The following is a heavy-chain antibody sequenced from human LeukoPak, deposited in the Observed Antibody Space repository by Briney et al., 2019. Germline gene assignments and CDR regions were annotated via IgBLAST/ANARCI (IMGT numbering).Heavy chain of an antibody. D-gene: IGHD1-1*01. CDR2: ISGSGGST. Sequence: GGSPRLSCAASGFTFSSYAMSWVRQAPGKGLEWVSAISGSGGSTYYADSVKGRFTISRDNSKNTLYLQMNSLRAEDTAVYYCAKSGTMGTIYYYGMDVWGQGTTVTVSS. CDR3: AKSGTMGTIYYYGMDV. J-gene: IGHJ6*02. CDR1: GFTFSSYA. V-gene: IGHV3-23*01.